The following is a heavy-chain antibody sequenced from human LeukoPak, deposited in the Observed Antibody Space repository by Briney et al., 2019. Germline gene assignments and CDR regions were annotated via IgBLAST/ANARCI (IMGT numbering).Heavy chain of an antibody. CDR2: ISGSGGST. CDR3: AKERSKWGSNPGYFDY. Sequence: GGSLRLSCAVSGFTFSSYAMSWVRQAPGKGLEWVSAISGSGGSTYYADSVKGRFTISRDNSKNTLYLQMNSLRAEDTAVYYCAKERSKWGSNPGYFDYWGQGTLVTVSS. J-gene: IGHJ4*02. D-gene: IGHD3-16*01. CDR1: GFTFSSYA. V-gene: IGHV3-23*01.